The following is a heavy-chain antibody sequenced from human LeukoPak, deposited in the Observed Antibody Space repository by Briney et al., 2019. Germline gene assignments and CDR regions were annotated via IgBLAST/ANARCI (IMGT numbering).Heavy chain of an antibody. Sequence: GGSLRLSCAASGFTFSRNGMHWVRQAPSKGLEWVALIYYDGSSKYYVDSVKGRFTISRDNSKNMVYLQMNSLRAEDTAVYYCARDLLYSGSYSWYFDLWGRGTPVTVSS. J-gene: IGHJ2*01. D-gene: IGHD1-26*01. CDR2: IYYDGSSK. CDR1: GFTFSRNG. CDR3: ARDLLYSGSYSWYFDL. V-gene: IGHV3-33*01.